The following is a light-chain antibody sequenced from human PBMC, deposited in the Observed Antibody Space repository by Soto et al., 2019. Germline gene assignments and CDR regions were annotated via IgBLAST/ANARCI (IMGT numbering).Light chain of an antibody. V-gene: IGLV2-14*01. Sequence: QSVLTQPASVSGSPGQSITISCTGTSSDVGGYNYVPWYQQHPGKAPKLMIHGVDNRPSGVSNRFSGSKSGNTASLTISGLQAEDEADYYCSSYTSSSTLVFGTGTKSPS. CDR3: SSYTSSSTLV. J-gene: IGLJ1*01. CDR2: GVD. CDR1: SSDVGGYNY.